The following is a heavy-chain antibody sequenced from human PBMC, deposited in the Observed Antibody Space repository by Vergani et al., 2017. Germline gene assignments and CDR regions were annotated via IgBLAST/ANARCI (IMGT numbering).Heavy chain of an antibody. CDR1: GGSFSGYY. CDR3: ARPTRPSWRLSAFDI. Sequence: QVQLHQWGAGLLKPSETLSLTCAVYGGSFSGYYWSWIRQPPGKGLEWIGEINHSGSTNYNPSLKSRVTISVDTSKNQFSLKLSSVTAAETAVYYCARPTRPSWRLSAFDIWGQGTMVTVSS. D-gene: IGHD2-21*02. J-gene: IGHJ3*02. CDR2: INHSGST. V-gene: IGHV4-34*01.